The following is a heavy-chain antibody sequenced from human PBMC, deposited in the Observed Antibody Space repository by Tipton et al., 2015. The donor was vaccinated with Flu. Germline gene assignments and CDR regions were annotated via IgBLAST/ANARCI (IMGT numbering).Heavy chain of an antibody. CDR1: GGSFIGYY. CDR3: ARGLYERRYFDY. CDR2: INHSGST. J-gene: IGHJ4*02. Sequence: LRLSCAVYGGSFIGYYWSWIRQAPGKGLEWIGEINHSGSTNYNPSLKSRVTMSVDTSKNQFSLRLSSVTAADTAAYYCARGLYERRYFDYWGQGTLVTVSS. D-gene: IGHD2/OR15-2a*01. V-gene: IGHV4-34*01.